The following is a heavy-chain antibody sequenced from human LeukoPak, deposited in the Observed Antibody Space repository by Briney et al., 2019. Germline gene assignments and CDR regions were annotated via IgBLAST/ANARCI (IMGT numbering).Heavy chain of an antibody. CDR1: GGSISSGTYY. D-gene: IGHD2-2*01. J-gene: IGHJ6*03. CDR3: ARQRVVVPAATHMDV. Sequence: SETLSLTCTVSGGSISSGTYYWGWIRQAPGKGLEWIGSIHYSGTTYYNPSLKSRVTISVDTSKNQFSLKVNSVTAADTAVYYCARQRVVVPAATHMDVWGKGTTVTVSS. V-gene: IGHV4-39*01. CDR2: IHYSGTT.